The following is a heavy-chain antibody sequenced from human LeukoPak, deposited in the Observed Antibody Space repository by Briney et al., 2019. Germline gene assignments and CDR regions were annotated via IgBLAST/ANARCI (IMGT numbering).Heavy chain of an antibody. D-gene: IGHD1-26*01. J-gene: IGHJ6*03. CDR3: ARGPRVGATTNYYYYYYMDV. CDR1: GGSISSTTYY. V-gene: IGHV4-39*01. Sequence: PSETLSLTCTVSGGSISSTTYYWGWIRQPPGKGLEWIGSIYYSGSTYYNPSLKSRVTISVDTSKNQFSLKLSSVTAADTAVYYCARGPRVGATTNYYYYYYMDVWGKGTTVTVSS. CDR2: IYYSGST.